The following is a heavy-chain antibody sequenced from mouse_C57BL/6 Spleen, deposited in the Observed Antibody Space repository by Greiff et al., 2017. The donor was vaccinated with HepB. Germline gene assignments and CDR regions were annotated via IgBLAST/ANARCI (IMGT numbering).Heavy chain of an antibody. V-gene: IGHV1-15*01. CDR3: TRLAFITTVPWYFDV. CDR2: IDPETGGT. D-gene: IGHD1-1*01. Sequence: QVQLQQSGAELVRPGASVTLSCKASGYTFTDYEMHWVKQTPVHGLEWIGAIDPETGGTAYNQKFKGKAILTADKSSSTAYMELSSLTSEDSAVYYCTRLAFITTVPWYFDVWGTGTTVTVSS. CDR1: GYTFTDYE. J-gene: IGHJ1*03.